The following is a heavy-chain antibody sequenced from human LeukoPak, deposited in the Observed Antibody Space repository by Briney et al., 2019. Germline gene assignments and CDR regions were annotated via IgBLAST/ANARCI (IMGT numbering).Heavy chain of an antibody. V-gene: IGHV3-7*01. CDR2: IKQDGSEK. J-gene: IGHJ5*02. D-gene: IGHD3-22*01. Sequence: GGSLRLSCAASGFTFSSYWMSWVRQAPGKGLEWVANIKQDGSEKYYVDSVKGRFTISRGNAKNSLYLQMNSLRAEDTAVYYCARDYYDSSGSTTSWGQGTLVTVSS. CDR3: ARDYYDSSGSTTS. CDR1: GFTFSSYW.